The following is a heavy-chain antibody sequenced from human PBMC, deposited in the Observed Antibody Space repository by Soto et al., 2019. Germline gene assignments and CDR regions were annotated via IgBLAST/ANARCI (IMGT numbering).Heavy chain of an antibody. Sequence: QVQLQESGPGLVKPSETLSLTCTVSGGSISSYYWTWIRQPPGQGLQWIGYIYDTGSTNYNPSLKSRVTMSVYTSKNQFSLKLSSVTAADTAVYYCARLDCSGGSCFPFDYWGQGTLVTVSS. CDR1: GGSISSYY. J-gene: IGHJ4*02. CDR2: IYDTGST. D-gene: IGHD2-15*01. V-gene: IGHV4-59*08. CDR3: ARLDCSGGSCFPFDY.